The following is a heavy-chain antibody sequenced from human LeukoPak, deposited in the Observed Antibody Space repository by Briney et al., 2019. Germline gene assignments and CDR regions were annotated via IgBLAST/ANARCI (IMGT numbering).Heavy chain of an antibody. Sequence: SETLSLTCTASGGSISSYYWSWIRQPPGKGLEWIGYIYYSGSTNYNPSLKSRVTISVDTSKNQFSLKLSSVTAADTAVYYCARLIDDAFDIWGQGTMVTVSS. CDR3: ARLIDDAFDI. D-gene: IGHD3-22*01. CDR1: GGSISSYY. CDR2: IYYSGST. J-gene: IGHJ3*02. V-gene: IGHV4-59*13.